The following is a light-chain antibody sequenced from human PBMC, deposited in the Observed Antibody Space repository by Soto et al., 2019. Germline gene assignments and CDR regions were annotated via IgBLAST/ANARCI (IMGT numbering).Light chain of an antibody. CDR3: QQRSNWPIT. V-gene: IGKV3-11*01. CDR2: DAS. Sequence: EIVLPQSPATLSLSPGEGATLSCRASQSVGSLLAWYQQKPGQAPRLVIYDASNRATGIPARFSGSGSGTDFTLTISSLEPEDFAGYYCQQRSNWPITFGRGTRLEIK. CDR1: QSVGSL. J-gene: IGKJ5*01.